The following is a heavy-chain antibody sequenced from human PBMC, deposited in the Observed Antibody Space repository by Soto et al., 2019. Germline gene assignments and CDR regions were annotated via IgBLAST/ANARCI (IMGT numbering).Heavy chain of an antibody. V-gene: IGHV3-74*01. CDR3: ATYNDYYDMDV. Sequence: GGSLRLSCAASGYTFSSYWMHWVRQAPGKGLEWVARINSDGSTTTYADSAKGRFTISRDNAWDTALLQMNSLRVEDTAVYYCATYNDYYDMDVWGQGTTVTVSS. CDR1: GYTFSSYW. CDR2: INSDGSTT. J-gene: IGHJ6*02. D-gene: IGHD1-1*01.